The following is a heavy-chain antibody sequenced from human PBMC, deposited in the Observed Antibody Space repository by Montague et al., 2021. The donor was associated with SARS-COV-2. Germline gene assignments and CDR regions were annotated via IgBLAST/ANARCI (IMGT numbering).Heavy chain of an antibody. CDR3: ARGRRIAARRGDGYFDL. Sequence: SETLSLTCAVYGGSFSGYYWSWIRQPPGKGLEWIGEINHSGSANYNPSLKSRVTISVDTSKNQFSLNLSSVTAADTAVYYCARGRRIAARRGDGYFDLWGRGTLVTVSS. J-gene: IGHJ2*01. V-gene: IGHV4-34*01. CDR1: GGSFSGYY. D-gene: IGHD6-6*01. CDR2: INHSGSA.